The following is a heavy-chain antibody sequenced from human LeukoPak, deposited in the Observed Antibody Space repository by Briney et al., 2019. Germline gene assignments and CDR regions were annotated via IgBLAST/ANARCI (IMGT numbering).Heavy chain of an antibody. V-gene: IGHV3-53*01. D-gene: IGHD5-24*01. CDR3: ARAEKATIFDY. CDR1: GFTVSSNY. J-gene: IGHJ4*02. CDR2: IYSGGST. Sequence: GGSLRLSCAASGFTVSSNYMSWVRQAPGKGLEWVSVIYSGGSTYYADSVRGRFTISRDNSKNTLYLQMNSLRAEDTAVYYCARAEKATIFDYWGQGTLVTVSS.